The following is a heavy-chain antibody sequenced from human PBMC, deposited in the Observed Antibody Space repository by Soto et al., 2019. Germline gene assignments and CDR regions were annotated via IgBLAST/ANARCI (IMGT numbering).Heavy chain of an antibody. CDR3: ASDGSDSSGWYYYSGMDV. CDR2: ISAYNGNT. CDR1: GYTFTSYG. Sequence: ASVKVSCKASGYTFTSYGISWVRQAPGQGLEWMGWISAYNGNTNYAQKLQGRVTMSTDTSTSTAYMELRSRRSDDTAVYYCASDGSDSSGWYYYSGMDVWGQGTTVTVSS. D-gene: IGHD3-22*01. J-gene: IGHJ6*02. V-gene: IGHV1-18*01.